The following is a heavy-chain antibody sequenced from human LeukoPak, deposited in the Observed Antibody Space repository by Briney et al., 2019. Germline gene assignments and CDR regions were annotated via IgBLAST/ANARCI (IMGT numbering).Heavy chain of an antibody. Sequence: SETLSLTCSVSGASISSGSNYWGWIRQPPGKTLEWIGSIYSSGSTYYNSSLQSRVIIIIDTPKNHFSLTLSSVTAADTAVYYCARLRDNWNVCVFDIWGQGTMVTISS. CDR2: IYSSGST. V-gene: IGHV4-39*07. D-gene: IGHD1-1*01. CDR1: GASISSGSNY. CDR3: ARLRDNWNVCVFDI. J-gene: IGHJ3*02.